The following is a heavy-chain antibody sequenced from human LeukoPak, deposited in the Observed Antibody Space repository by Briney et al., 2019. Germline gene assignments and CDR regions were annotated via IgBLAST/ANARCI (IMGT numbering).Heavy chain of an antibody. Sequence: ASAKVSCKASGYTFTSYGISWVRQAPGQGLEWMGWISAYNGNTNYAQKLQGRVTMTTDTSTSTAYMELRSLRSDDTAVYYCARATHDYGDYDYYYYYMDVWGKGTTVTVSS. D-gene: IGHD4-17*01. CDR1: GYTFTSYG. CDR2: ISAYNGNT. CDR3: ARATHDYGDYDYYYYYMDV. J-gene: IGHJ6*03. V-gene: IGHV1-18*01.